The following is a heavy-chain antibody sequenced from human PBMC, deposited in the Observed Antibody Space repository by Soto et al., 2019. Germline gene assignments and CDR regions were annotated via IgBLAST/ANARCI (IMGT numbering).Heavy chain of an antibody. J-gene: IGHJ6*02. Sequence: SVKVSCKASGGTFSGYAISWVRQAPGQGLEWMGGIIPIFGTANYAQKFQGRVTITADESTSTAYMELSSLRSEDTAVYYCARDFPITMVRGVITYYYYGMDVWGQGTTVTVSS. CDR3: ARDFPITMVRGVITYYYYGMDV. D-gene: IGHD3-10*01. CDR1: GGTFSGYA. V-gene: IGHV1-69*13. CDR2: IIPIFGTA.